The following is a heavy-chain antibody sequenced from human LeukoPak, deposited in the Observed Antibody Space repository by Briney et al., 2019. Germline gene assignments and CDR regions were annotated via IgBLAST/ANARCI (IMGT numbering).Heavy chain of an antibody. D-gene: IGHD1/OR15-1a*01. CDR3: ARDLLSNKCY. V-gene: IGHV3-9*01. J-gene: IGHJ4*02. CDR2: ISWNSGSI. CDR1: GFTFDDYA. Sequence: PGRSLRLSCAASGFTFDDYAMHWVRQAPGKGLEWVSGISWNSGSIGYADSVKGRFTISRDNAKNSLYLQMNSLRAEDTAVYYCARDLLSNKCYWGQGTLVTVSS.